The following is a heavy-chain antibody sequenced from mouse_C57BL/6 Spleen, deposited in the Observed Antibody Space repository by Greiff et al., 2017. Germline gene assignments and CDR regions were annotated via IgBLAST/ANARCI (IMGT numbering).Heavy chain of an antibody. V-gene: IGHV1-82*01. D-gene: IGHD1-1*01. Sequence: VQLQQSGPELVKPGASVTISCKASGYAFSRSWMNWVKQRPGKGLAWIGRLYPGNGDTNYNGKFKGKATLTADKPSSTAYMQLSSRTSKDSAVYFCASELLRYGAMDYWGQGTSVTVSS. CDR1: GYAFSRSW. J-gene: IGHJ4*01. CDR3: ASELLRYGAMDY. CDR2: LYPGNGDT.